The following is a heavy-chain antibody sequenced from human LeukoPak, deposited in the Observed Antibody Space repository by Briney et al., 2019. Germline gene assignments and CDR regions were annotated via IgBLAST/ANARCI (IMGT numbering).Heavy chain of an antibody. J-gene: IGHJ4*02. Sequence: SETLSLTCTVSGYSISSGYYWGWIRQPPGEGLEWIGSIYHSGSIYYNPSLKSRVTISVDTSKNQFSLKLSSVPAADTAVYYCATPGIAVAGSFDYWGQGTLVTVSS. CDR1: GYSISSGYY. D-gene: IGHD6-19*01. V-gene: IGHV4-38-2*02. CDR2: IYHSGSI. CDR3: ATPGIAVAGSFDY.